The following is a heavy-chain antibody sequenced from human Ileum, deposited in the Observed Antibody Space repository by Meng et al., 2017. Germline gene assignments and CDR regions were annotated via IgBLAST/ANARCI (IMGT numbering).Heavy chain of an antibody. V-gene: IGHV3-15*01. CDR2: IKSDGGTR. J-gene: IGHJ4*02. Sequence: GESLKISCAASGFPFSQSWMSWVRQTPGKGLEWVGRIKSDGGTREYAATVRGRFIISRDDSENTVYLQMDSLRTEDTGIYYCAADSPEAPPQVDYWGQGTVVTVSS. D-gene: IGHD1-14*01. CDR1: GFPFSQSW. CDR3: AADSPEAPPQVDY.